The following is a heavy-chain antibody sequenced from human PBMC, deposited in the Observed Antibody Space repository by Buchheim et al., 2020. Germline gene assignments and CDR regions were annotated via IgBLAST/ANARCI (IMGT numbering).Heavy chain of an antibody. Sequence: LQLHESGPGQVKSSETLSLTCTVSGGSVGSSAYHWAWIRQPPGKGLEWIASLYFDGGTYYNLSLRSRLTTSINTAQNQFSLKLTSVTAADTAMYFCARGADLRTGYDFVGGQFDYWGQG. CDR3: ARGADLRTGYDFVGGQFDY. CDR2: LYFDGGT. CDR1: GGSVGSSAYH. V-gene: IGHV4-39*07. J-gene: IGHJ4*02. D-gene: IGHD3-22*01.